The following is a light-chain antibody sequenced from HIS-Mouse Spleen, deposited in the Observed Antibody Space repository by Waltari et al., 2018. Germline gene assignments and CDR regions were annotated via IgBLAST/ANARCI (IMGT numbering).Light chain of an antibody. CDR2: EGS. V-gene: IGLV2-23*01. J-gene: IGLJ3*02. CDR1: SRAVGSYNL. Sequence: QSALTQPASVSGSPGQSLTISCPGTSRAVGSYNLVSWYQQHPGKAPKLLIYEGSKRPSGVSNRFSGSKSGNTASLTISGLQAEDEADYYCCSYAGSSPVFGGGTKLTVL. CDR3: CSYAGSSPV.